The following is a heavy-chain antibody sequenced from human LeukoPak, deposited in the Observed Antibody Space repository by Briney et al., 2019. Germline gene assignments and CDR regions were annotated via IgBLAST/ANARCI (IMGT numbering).Heavy chain of an antibody. Sequence: APVKVSCKASGGTFSSYAISWVRQAPGQGLEWMGGIIPIFGTANYAQKFQGRVTITADESTSTAYMELSSLRSEDTAVYYCAYGDSSSWYLPLFDYWGQGTLVTVSS. D-gene: IGHD6-13*01. V-gene: IGHV1-69*13. CDR3: AYGDSSSWYLPLFDY. J-gene: IGHJ4*02. CDR2: IIPIFGTA. CDR1: GGTFSSYA.